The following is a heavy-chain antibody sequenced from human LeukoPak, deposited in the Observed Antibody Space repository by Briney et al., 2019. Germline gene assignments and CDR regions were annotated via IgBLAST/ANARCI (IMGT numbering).Heavy chain of an antibody. CDR1: GFTFRDFS. Sequence: GGSLRLSCAASGFTFRDFSMHWVRQAPGRGLEWVSLVSGDGGVTHHADSVKGRFTISRDNSKNSLYLQMSSLRVEDTAFYYCAKGNNSLSFNFDYWGQGTLVTVSS. D-gene: IGHD2/OR15-2a*01. CDR3: AKGNNSLSFNFDY. J-gene: IGHJ4*02. V-gene: IGHV3-43*02. CDR2: VSGDGGVT.